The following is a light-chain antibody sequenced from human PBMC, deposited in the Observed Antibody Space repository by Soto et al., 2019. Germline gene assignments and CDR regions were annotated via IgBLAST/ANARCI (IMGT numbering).Light chain of an antibody. CDR1: SSDVGGYNF. V-gene: IGLV2-11*01. CDR2: EVT. Sequence: QSALTQPPSASGSPGQSVTISCTGTSSDVGGYNFVSWYQQHPGKAPQLIIYEVTKRPSGVPDRFSGSKSGNTASLTISGLQAEDEADYYCCSYAGSYTHVFGTGTKVTV. CDR3: CSYAGSYTHV. J-gene: IGLJ1*01.